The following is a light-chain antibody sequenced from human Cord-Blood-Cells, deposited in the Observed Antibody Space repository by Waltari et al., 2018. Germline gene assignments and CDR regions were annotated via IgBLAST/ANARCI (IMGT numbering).Light chain of an antibody. CDR1: SSDVGSYNL. CDR3: CSYAGSSTYVV. V-gene: IGLV2-23*01. J-gene: IGLJ2*01. Sequence: QSALTQPASVSGSPGQSITISCPGTSSDVGSYNLVSWYQQHPAKAPKLMIYEASKRPLGVSNRFSGSKSGNTASLTISGLQAEDEADYYCCSYAGSSTYVVFGGGTKLTV. CDR2: EAS.